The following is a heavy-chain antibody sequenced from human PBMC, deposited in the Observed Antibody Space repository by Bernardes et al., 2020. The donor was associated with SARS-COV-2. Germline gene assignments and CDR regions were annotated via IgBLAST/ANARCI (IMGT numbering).Heavy chain of an antibody. CDR2: ISSSGSTI. D-gene: IGHD2-15*01. Sequence: GGSLRLSCAASGFTFSSYEMNWVRQAPGKGLEWVSYISSSGSTIYYADSVKGRFTISRDNAKNSLYLQMNSLRAEDTAVYYCARDTHCSGGSCYSRGDYWGQGTLVTVSS. V-gene: IGHV3-48*03. CDR1: GFTFSSYE. CDR3: ARDTHCSGGSCYSRGDY. J-gene: IGHJ4*02.